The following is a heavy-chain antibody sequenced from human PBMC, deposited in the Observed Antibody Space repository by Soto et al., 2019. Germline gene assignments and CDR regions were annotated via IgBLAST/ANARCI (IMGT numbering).Heavy chain of an antibody. Sequence: GAYLRISSAAYGFSFSKLAVSWERQAPGKGLECVSTISGGGDFMDYADSVKGLFTISSVNFMNTLFLQINSLSVEDTAFYYCAKAPRRFNFFIEY. CDR1: GFSFSKLA. V-gene: IGHV3-23*01. CDR3: AKAPRRFNFFIEY. J-gene: IGHJ1*01. D-gene: IGHD1-1*01. CDR2: ISGGGDFM.